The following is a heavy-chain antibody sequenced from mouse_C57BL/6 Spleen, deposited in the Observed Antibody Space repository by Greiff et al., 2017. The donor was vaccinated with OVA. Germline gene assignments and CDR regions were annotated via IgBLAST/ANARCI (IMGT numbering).Heavy chain of an antibody. CDR3: AKDYYGSSYGWYFDY. V-gene: IGHV5-16*01. D-gene: IGHD1-1*01. CDR1: GFTFSDSY. CDR2: INYDGSST. Sequence: EVKLVESEGGLVQPGSSMKLSCTASGFTFSDSYIAWVRQVPEKGLEWVVNINYDGSSTYYLDSLKSRFIISTDNATNILYLQVSSLKSEDTAAYYGAKDYYGSSYGWYFDYWGKGTTVTVSS. J-gene: IGHJ1*03.